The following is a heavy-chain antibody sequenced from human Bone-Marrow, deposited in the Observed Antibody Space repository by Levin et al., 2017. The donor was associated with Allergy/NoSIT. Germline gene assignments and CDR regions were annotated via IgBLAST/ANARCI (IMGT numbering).Heavy chain of an antibody. CDR3: ARDDVVATNH. Sequence: GESLKISCAASGFTISTHYMSWVRQVPGKGLEWVSIIYSGGRKNYADSVKGRFTISRDNYNNKLYLQMNSLRGEDTAIYYCARDDVVATNHSGQGTLAIVSS. CDR1: GFTISTHY. J-gene: IGHJ4*02. D-gene: IGHD5-12*01. V-gene: IGHV3-66*01. CDR2: IYSGGRK.